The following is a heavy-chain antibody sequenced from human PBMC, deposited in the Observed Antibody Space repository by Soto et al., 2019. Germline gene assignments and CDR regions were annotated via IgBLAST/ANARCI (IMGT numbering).Heavy chain of an antibody. CDR3: ARGLSGYGSGIRYYYYYMDV. Sequence: ASVKVSCKASGYTFTSYDINWVRQATGQGLEWMGWMNPNSGNTGYAQKFQGRVTMTRNTSISTAYMELGSLGSEDTAVYYCARGLSGYGSGIRYYYYYMDVWGKGTTVTVSS. CDR2: MNPNSGNT. CDR1: GYTFTSYD. D-gene: IGHD3-10*01. V-gene: IGHV1-8*01. J-gene: IGHJ6*03.